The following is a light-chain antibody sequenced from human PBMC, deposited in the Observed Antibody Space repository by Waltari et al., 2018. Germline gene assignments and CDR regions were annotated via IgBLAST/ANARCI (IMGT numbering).Light chain of an antibody. CDR3: CSHAGSDTFWV. J-gene: IGLJ3*02. Sequence: QSALTQPRSVSGPPGQSVTISCTGTSSDVGGYDFLSWYQQHPGKAPKLLMYYVSQRPSGVPDRFSGSKSGNPASLTITGLQAEDEAEYYCCSHAGSDTFWVFGGGTKVTVL. CDR2: YVS. CDR1: SSDVGGYDF. V-gene: IGLV2-11*01.